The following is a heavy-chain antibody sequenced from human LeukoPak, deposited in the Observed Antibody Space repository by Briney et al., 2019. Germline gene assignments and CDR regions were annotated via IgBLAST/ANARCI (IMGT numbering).Heavy chain of an antibody. CDR3: ARRQGTTLSFDY. J-gene: IGHJ4*02. V-gene: IGHV1-18*01. CDR1: GYTFTSYG. CDR2: INAYNGNT. D-gene: IGHD1-1*01. Sequence: ASVKVSCKASGYTFTSYGISWVRQAPGQGLEWMGWINAYNGNTNYAQKLQGRVTMTTDTSTSTAYMELGSLRYDDTAVYYCARRQGTTLSFDYWGQGTLVTVSS.